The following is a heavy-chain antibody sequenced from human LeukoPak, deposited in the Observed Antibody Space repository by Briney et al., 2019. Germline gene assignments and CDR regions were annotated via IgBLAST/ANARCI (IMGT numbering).Heavy chain of an antibody. CDR3: VRHDLIGITGGNFDY. Sequence: SETLSLTCAVYGGSFSGYYWSWIRQPPGKGLEWIGEINHSGSTNYNPSLKSRVTVSVDTSKNQFSLKLNSVTAADTAVYYCVRHDLIGITGGNFDYWGQGTLVSVSS. D-gene: IGHD1-14*01. V-gene: IGHV4-34*01. J-gene: IGHJ4*02. CDR1: GGSFSGYY. CDR2: INHSGST.